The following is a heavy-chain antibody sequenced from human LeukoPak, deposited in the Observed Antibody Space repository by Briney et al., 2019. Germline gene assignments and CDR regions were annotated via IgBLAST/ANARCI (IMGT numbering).Heavy chain of an antibody. D-gene: IGHD1-14*01. J-gene: IGHJ4*02. Sequence: ASVKVSCKASGYTFTSYDINWVRQATGQGLEWMGWMNPNSGNTGYAQKFQGRVTMTRNTSISTAYMELSSLRSEDTAVYYCARDVYFPTTRGLTYYFDYWGQGTLVTVSS. CDR3: ARDVYFPTTRGLTYYFDY. V-gene: IGHV1-8*01. CDR2: MNPNSGNT. CDR1: GYTFTSYD.